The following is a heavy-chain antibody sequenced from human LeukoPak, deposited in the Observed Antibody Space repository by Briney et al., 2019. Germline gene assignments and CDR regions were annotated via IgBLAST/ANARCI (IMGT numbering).Heavy chain of an antibody. Sequence: SETLSLTCTVSGGSISSYYWNWIRQPPGKGLEWIGYIYYSGSTNYNPSLKSRVTISVDTSKNQFSLKLSSVTAADTAVYYCAKDGSWDYLNWFDPWGQGTLVTVSS. J-gene: IGHJ5*02. CDR2: IYYSGST. CDR3: AKDGSWDYLNWFDP. D-gene: IGHD3-10*01. CDR1: GGSISSYY. V-gene: IGHV4-59*01.